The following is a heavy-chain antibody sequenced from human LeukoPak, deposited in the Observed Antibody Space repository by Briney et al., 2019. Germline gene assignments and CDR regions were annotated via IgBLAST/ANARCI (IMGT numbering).Heavy chain of an antibody. CDR2: IYPSDSET. D-gene: IGHD6-13*01. CDR3: ARLRVGSSWVFDY. J-gene: IGHJ4*02. V-gene: IGHV5-51*01. Sequence: GESLKISCKDSGYMFTSYWIAWVRQMPGKGLEWMGIIYPSDSETRYSPSFQGQVTISAGKSISTAYLQWSSLKASDTAMYYCARLRVGSSWVFDYWGQGTLVTVSS. CDR1: GYMFTSYW.